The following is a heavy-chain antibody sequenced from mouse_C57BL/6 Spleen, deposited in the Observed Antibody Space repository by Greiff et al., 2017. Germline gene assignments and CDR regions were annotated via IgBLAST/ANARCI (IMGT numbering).Heavy chain of an antibody. CDR1: GYTFTSYW. D-gene: IGHD2-3*01. V-gene: IGHV1-59*01. Sequence: QVQLQQPGAELVRPGTSVKLSCKASGYTFTSYWMHWVKQRPGQGLEWIGVIDPSDSYTNYNQKFKGKATLTVDTSSSTAYMQLSSLTSEDSAVYYCGAGLLQDYFDYWGQGTTLTVSS. CDR2: IDPSDSYT. J-gene: IGHJ2*01. CDR3: GAGLLQDYFDY.